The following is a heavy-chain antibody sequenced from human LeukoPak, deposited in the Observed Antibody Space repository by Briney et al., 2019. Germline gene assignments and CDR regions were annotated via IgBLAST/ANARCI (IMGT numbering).Heavy chain of an antibody. Sequence: PSETLSLTCTVSGGSISSSHYYWGWIRQPPGKGLEWIGTIYYSGATYYNPSLESRATISEDTSKNQFSLTLSSVTAADTAVYYCARQISDYYYYYIDVWGKGTTVTVSS. CDR2: IYYSGAT. CDR3: ARQISDYYYYYIDV. V-gene: IGHV4-39*01. CDR1: GGSISSSHYY. J-gene: IGHJ6*03. D-gene: IGHD3-3*01.